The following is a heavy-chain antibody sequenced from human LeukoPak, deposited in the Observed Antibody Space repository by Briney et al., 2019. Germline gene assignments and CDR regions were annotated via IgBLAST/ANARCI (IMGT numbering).Heavy chain of an antibody. Sequence: SETLSLTCTVSGGSISSGDYYWSWIRQPPGKGLEWIGYIYYSGSTYYNPSLKSRVTISVDTSKNQFSLKLSSVTAADTAVYYCASRRITMVRGVIGYYFDYWGQGTLVTVSS. CDR3: ASRRITMVRGVIGYYFDY. D-gene: IGHD3-10*01. CDR1: GGSISSGDYY. J-gene: IGHJ4*02. CDR2: IYYSGST. V-gene: IGHV4-30-4*01.